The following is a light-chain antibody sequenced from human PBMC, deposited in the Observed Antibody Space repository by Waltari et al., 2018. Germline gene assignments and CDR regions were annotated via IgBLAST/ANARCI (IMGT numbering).Light chain of an antibody. J-gene: IGKJ1*01. CDR3: QQYHISPQT. V-gene: IGKV3-20*01. Sequence: VVPQSPGTLPLSPGEKATLSCRASQGISSRYVAWYQQKPGQAPRLLIYDASSRATGIPGRFSGSGSGTDFTLTISRLEPEDFAVYYCQQYHISPQTFGQGTKVEIK. CDR2: DAS. CDR1: QGISSRY.